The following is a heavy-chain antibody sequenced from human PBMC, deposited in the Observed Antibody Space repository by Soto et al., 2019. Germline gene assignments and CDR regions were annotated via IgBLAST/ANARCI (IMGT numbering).Heavy chain of an antibody. CDR3: ARDSRITMIVVVNYYYYGMDV. J-gene: IGHJ6*02. Sequence: ASVKVSCKASGYTFTSYGISWVRPAPGQGLEWMGWISAYNGNTNYAQKLQGRVTMTTDTSTSTGYMELRSLRSDDTAVYYCARDSRITMIVVVNYYYYGMDVWGQGTTVTVSS. CDR1: GYTFTSYG. CDR2: ISAYNGNT. D-gene: IGHD3-22*01. V-gene: IGHV1-18*01.